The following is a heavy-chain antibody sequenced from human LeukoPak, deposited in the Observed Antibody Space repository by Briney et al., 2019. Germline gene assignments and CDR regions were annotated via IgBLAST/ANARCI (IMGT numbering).Heavy chain of an antibody. J-gene: IGHJ6*03. Sequence: RASVRVSCTASGYTFTSYAMNWVRQAPGQGLEWMGWINTNTGNPTYAQGFTGRFVFSLDTSVSTAYLQISSLKAEDTAVYYCARAGSSGLDDYYYYMDVWGKGTTVTVSS. CDR2: INTNTGNP. CDR3: ARAGSSGLDDYYYYMDV. D-gene: IGHD6-19*01. V-gene: IGHV7-4-1*02. CDR1: GYTFTSYA.